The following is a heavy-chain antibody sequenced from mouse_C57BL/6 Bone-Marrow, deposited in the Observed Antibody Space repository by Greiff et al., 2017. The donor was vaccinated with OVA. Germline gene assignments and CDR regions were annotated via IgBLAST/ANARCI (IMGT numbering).Heavy chain of an antibody. CDR3: ARYDYDRGFAY. J-gene: IGHJ3*01. Sequence: VKVVESGAELARPGASVKLSCKASGYTFTSYGISWMKQRTGPGLAWIGEIYPRSGNTYYNEKFKGKASLTADKSSSTAYMELRSLTSEDSAVYFCARYDYDRGFAYWGQGTLVTVSA. D-gene: IGHD2-4*01. CDR1: GYTFTSYG. CDR2: IYPRSGNT. V-gene: IGHV1-81*01.